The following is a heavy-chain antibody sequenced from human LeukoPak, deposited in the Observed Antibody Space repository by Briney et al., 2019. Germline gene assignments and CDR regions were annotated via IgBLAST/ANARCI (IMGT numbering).Heavy chain of an antibody. J-gene: IGHJ6*04. CDR2: IYYSGST. CDR3: ARDRSYPITIGRMDV. D-gene: IGHD3-10*01. Sequence: SETLSLTCTVSGDSISSYYCSWIRQPPGKGLEWIGYIYYSGSTNYNPSLKSRVTISVDTSKNQFSLKLSSVTAADTAVYYCARDRSYPITIGRMDVWGKGTTVTVSS. V-gene: IGHV4-59*12. CDR1: GDSISSYY.